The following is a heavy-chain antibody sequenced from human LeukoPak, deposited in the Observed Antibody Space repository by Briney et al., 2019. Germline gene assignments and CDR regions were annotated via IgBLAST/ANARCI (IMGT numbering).Heavy chain of an antibody. CDR1: GGSFSGYY. J-gene: IGHJ3*02. V-gene: IGHV4-59*10. CDR3: ARGPYSYDSSGAFDI. Sequence: PSETLSLTCAVYGGSFSGYYWSWIRQPAGKGLEWIGRISSSGSTNYNPSLKSRVTISVDTSKNQFSLKLSSVTAADTAAYFCARGPYSYDSSGAFDIWGQGTMVTVSS. D-gene: IGHD3-22*01. CDR2: ISSSGST.